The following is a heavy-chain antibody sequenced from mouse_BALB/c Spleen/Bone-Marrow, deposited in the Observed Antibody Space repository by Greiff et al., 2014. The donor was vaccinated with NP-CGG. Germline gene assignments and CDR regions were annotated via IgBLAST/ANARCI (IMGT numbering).Heavy chain of an antibody. CDR3: ARITTATGAMDD. Sequence: VKLMESGPGLVAPSQSLSISCTVSGFSLTSYGVHWVRQPPGKGLEWLGVIWADGSTNYNSALMSRLSISKDNSKSQVFLKMNSLQTDDTAMYYCARITTATGAMDDWGQGTSVTVSS. J-gene: IGHJ4*01. V-gene: IGHV2-9*02. D-gene: IGHD1-2*01. CDR2: IWADGST. CDR1: GFSLTSYG.